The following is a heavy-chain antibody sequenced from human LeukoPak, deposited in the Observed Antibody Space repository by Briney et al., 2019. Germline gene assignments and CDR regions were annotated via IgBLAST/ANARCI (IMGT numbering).Heavy chain of an antibody. CDR1: GFTFRSYA. CDR3: AKDFNGKGYYYYGMDV. CDR2: ISGSGGST. J-gene: IGHJ6*02. V-gene: IGHV3-23*01. Sequence: QAGGSLRLSCAASGFTFRSYAMSWVRQAPGKGLEWVSAISGSGGSTYYADSVKGRFTISRDNSKNTLYLQMNSPRAEDTAVYYCAKDFNGKGYYYYGMDVWGQGTTVTVSS.